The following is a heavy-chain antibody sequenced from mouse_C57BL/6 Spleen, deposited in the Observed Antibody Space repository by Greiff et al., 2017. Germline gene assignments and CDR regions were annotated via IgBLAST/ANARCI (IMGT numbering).Heavy chain of an antibody. CDR1: GFTFSDYG. CDR2: ISNLAYSI. D-gene: IGHD2-4*01. Sequence: EVNVVESGGGLVQPGGSLKLSCAASGFTFSDYGMAWVRQAPRKGPEWVAFISNLAYSIYYADTVTGRFTISRENAKNTLYLEMSSLRSEDTAMYYCAKYYDYVGAMDYWGQGTSVTVSS. CDR3: AKYYDYVGAMDY. V-gene: IGHV5-15*01. J-gene: IGHJ4*01.